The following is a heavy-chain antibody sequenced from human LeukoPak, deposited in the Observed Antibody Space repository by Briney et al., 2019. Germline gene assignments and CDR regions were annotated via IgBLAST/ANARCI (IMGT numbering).Heavy chain of an antibody. Sequence: SETLSLTCAVYGGSFSGYYWSWIRQPPGKGLEWIGEINHSGSTNYNPSLKSRVTISVDTSKSQFSLKLSSVTAADTAVYYCARGRGNYDILTRYLDYWGQGTLVTVSS. J-gene: IGHJ4*02. V-gene: IGHV4-34*01. CDR3: ARGRGNYDILTRYLDY. CDR1: GGSFSGYY. D-gene: IGHD3-9*01. CDR2: INHSGST.